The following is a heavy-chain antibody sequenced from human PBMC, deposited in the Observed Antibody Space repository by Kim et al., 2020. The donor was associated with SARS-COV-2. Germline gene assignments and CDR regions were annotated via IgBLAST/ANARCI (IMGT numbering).Heavy chain of an antibody. CDR2: I. V-gene: IGHV3-48*02. Sequence: IFYAASVKGRLTVSRDDAKTSLYLQMNSLRHEDTAVYYWASHPSSDWFSFWGQGTLVTVSS. D-gene: IGHD6-13*01. J-gene: IGHJ4*02. CDR3: ASHPSSDWFSF.